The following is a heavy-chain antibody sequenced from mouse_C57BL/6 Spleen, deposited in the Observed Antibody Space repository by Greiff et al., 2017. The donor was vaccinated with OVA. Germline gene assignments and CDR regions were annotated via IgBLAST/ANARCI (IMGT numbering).Heavy chain of an antibody. CDR1: GFTFSSYA. V-gene: IGHV5-4*01. Sequence: EVQVVESGGGLVKPGGSLKLSCAASGFTFSSYAMSWVRQTPEKRLEWVATISDGGSYTYYPDNVKGRFTISRDNAKNNLYLQMSHLKSEDTAMYYCARGAYSYYEDFDYWGQGTTLTVSS. D-gene: IGHD2-12*01. CDR3: ARGAYSYYEDFDY. J-gene: IGHJ2*01. CDR2: ISDGGSYT.